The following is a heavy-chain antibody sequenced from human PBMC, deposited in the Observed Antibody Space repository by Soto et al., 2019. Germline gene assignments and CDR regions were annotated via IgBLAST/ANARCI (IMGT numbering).Heavy chain of an antibody. CDR1: GCIFTTYG. CDR2: ISTDSGYT. Sequence: QIQLVQSGGEVERPGASVTVSCEASGCIFTTYGISWVRQTPAHGLEWMGWISTDSGYTQYSQLLQGRVTMTRDTSTNTAYMELRDLTFDDMGIYYCARDRPPGSLYGMDAWGQGTAVTVSS. V-gene: IGHV1-18*03. J-gene: IGHJ6*02. CDR3: ARDRPPGSLYGMDA.